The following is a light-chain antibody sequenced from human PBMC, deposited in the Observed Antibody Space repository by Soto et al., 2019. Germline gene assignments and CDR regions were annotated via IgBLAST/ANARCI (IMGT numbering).Light chain of an antibody. CDR3: QQYNNWPPIT. Sequence: EIVMTQSPPTLSVAPVEGATLSCRASQSVISKLAWYQQKPGQAPRLLIYAASTRASGIPARFSGSGSGTDFTLTISSLQSEDFAVYYCQQYNNWPPITFGQGTRLEI. CDR2: AAS. J-gene: IGKJ5*01. CDR1: QSVISK. V-gene: IGKV3D-15*01.